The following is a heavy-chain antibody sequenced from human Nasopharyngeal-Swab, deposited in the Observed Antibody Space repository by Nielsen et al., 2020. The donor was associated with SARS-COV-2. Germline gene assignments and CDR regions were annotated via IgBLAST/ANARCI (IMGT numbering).Heavy chain of an antibody. Sequence: LEWVGSIYYSGSTYYNPSLKSRVTISVDTSKNQFSLKLSSVTAADTAVYYCARPGYDSSGYTSYFDYWGQGTLVTVSS. CDR2: IYYSGST. D-gene: IGHD3-22*01. J-gene: IGHJ4*02. V-gene: IGHV4-39*01. CDR3: ARPGYDSSGYTSYFDY.